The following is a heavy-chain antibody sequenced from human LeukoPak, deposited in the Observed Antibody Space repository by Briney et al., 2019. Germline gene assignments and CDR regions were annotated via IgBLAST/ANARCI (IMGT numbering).Heavy chain of an antibody. Sequence: ASVKVSCKASGYTFTGYYMHWVRQAPGQGLEWMGWINPNSGGTNYAQKFQGRVTMTRDTSTSTVYMGLSSPRSEDTAVYYCARIRDGYNDAYDIWGQGTMVTVSS. CDR1: GYTFTGYY. J-gene: IGHJ3*02. CDR2: INPNSGGT. D-gene: IGHD5-24*01. V-gene: IGHV1-2*02. CDR3: ARIRDGYNDAYDI.